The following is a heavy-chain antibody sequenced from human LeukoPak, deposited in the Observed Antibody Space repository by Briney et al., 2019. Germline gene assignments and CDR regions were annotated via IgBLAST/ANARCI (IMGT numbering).Heavy chain of an antibody. D-gene: IGHD6-13*01. Sequence: GRSLRLSCAASGFTFSSYGMHWVRQAPCKGLEWVAVISYDGSNKYYADSVKGRFTISRDNSKNTLYLQMNSLRAEDTAVYYCAKGRYSSSWYYFDYWGQGTLVTVSS. J-gene: IGHJ4*02. CDR1: GFTFSSYG. V-gene: IGHV3-30*18. CDR3: AKGRYSSSWYYFDY. CDR2: ISYDGSNK.